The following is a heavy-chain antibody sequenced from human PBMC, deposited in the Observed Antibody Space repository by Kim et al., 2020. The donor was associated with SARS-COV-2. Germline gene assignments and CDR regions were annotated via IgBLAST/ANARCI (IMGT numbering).Heavy chain of an antibody. CDR2: SGSI. V-gene: IGHV3-9*01. CDR3: AKADAFDI. J-gene: IGHJ3*02. Sequence: SGSIGDAHSGKARVTISRNNAKNSLYLQMNSLRAEDTALYYCAKADAFDIWGQGTMVTVSS.